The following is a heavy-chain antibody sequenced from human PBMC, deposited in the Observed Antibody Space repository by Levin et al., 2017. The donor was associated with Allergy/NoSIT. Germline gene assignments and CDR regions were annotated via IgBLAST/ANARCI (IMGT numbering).Heavy chain of an antibody. CDR2: ISGSGGST. CDR1: GFTFSSYA. V-gene: IGHV3-23*01. Sequence: GESLKISCAASGFTFSSYAMSWVRRAPGKGLEWVSAISGSGGSTYYADSVKGRFTISRDNSKNTLYLQMNSLRAEDTAVYYCAKDLDYYDSSGYYRNWGQGTLVTVSS. CDR3: AKDLDYYDSSGYYRN. D-gene: IGHD3-22*01. J-gene: IGHJ4*02.